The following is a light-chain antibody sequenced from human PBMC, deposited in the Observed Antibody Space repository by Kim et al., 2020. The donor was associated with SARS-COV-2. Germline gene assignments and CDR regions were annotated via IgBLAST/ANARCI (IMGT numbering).Light chain of an antibody. CDR3: QVWDSSSDHWV. Sequence: SYELTQPPSVSVAPGKTARITRGGNNIGSKSVHWYQQKPGQAPVLVIYYDSDRPSGIPERFSGSNSGNTATLTIGRVEAGDEADYYCQVWDSSSDHWVFGGGTQLTVL. CDR1: NIGSKS. J-gene: IGLJ3*02. CDR2: YDS. V-gene: IGLV3-21*04.